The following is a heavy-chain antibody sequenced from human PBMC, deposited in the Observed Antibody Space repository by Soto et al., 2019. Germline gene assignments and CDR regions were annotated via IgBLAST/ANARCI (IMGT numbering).Heavy chain of an antibody. CDR2: IFYSGST. J-gene: IGHJ4*02. V-gene: IGHV4-31*03. CDR1: DGSISSGDYY. D-gene: IGHD3-16*02. CDR3: ARVTSWSYRYVDY. Sequence: QVQLQESGPGLVKPSQTVSLTCTVSDGSISSGDYYWTWIRQHPGKGLEWIGYIFYSGSTYYNPPLKSRATISIDMSKNQFSLRLSSVTAADTAVYYCARVTSWSYRYVDYWGQGTLVTVSS.